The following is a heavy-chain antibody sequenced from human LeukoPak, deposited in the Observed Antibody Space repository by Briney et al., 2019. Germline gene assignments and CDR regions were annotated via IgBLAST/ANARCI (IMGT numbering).Heavy chain of an antibody. V-gene: IGHV1-46*01. Sequence: ASVKVSCKASGYTFTNYYMHWVRQAPGQGLEWMGIINPSGGSTSYAQKFQGRVTMTRDTSTSTVYIELSRLRSEDTAVYYCAGSGSYASVDYWGQGTLVTVSS. D-gene: IGHD1-26*01. J-gene: IGHJ4*02. CDR1: GYTFTNYY. CDR2: INPSGGST. CDR3: AGSGSYASVDY.